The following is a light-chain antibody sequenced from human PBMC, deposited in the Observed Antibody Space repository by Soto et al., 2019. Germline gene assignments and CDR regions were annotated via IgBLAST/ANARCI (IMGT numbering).Light chain of an antibody. V-gene: IGKV1-17*01. CDR1: QGIKND. CDR2: AVS. J-gene: IGKJ1*01. CDR3: LQHHSYPQT. Sequence: DIQMTQSPSSLSASVGDGVTITCRASQGIKNDLAWYQQKPGKAPKRLIYAVSSLQSGVPSRFSGSGSGTEFTLTISSLQPEDVATYYCLQHHSYPQTFGQGTNVDNK.